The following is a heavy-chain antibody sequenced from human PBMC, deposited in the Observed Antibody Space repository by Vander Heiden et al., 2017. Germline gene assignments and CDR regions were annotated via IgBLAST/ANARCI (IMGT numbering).Heavy chain of an antibody. J-gene: IGHJ4*02. D-gene: IGHD1-26*01. CDR2: IYSGGST. CDR1: GFTVSSNY. Sequence: EVQLVESGGGLIQPGGSLRLSCAASGFTVSSNYMSWVRQAPGKRLEWVSVIYSGGSTYYADSVKGRFTISRDNSKNTLYLQMNSLRAEDTAVYYCARVNKVRGGSYFNDYWGQGTLVTVSS. V-gene: IGHV3-53*01. CDR3: ARVNKVRGGSYFNDY.